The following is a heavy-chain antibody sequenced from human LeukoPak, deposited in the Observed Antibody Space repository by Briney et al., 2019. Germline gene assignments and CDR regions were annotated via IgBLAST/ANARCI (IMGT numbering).Heavy chain of an antibody. CDR3: ARATVAGASVFDY. V-gene: IGHV1-2*06. J-gene: IGHJ4*02. D-gene: IGHD6-19*01. CDR1: GYTFTGYY. Sequence: ASVKVSCKASGYTFTGYYMHWVRQAPGQGLEWVGRINPNSGGTNYAQKFQGRVTMTRDTSISTAYMELSRLRSDDTAVYYCARATVAGASVFDYWGQGTLVTVSS. CDR2: INPNSGGT.